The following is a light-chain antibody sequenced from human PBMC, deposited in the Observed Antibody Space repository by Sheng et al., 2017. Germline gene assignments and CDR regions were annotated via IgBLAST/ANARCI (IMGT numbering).Light chain of an antibody. CDR2: GAF. V-gene: IGKV3-20*01. CDR1: QSVNSNY. Sequence: EIVLTQSPGTQSLSPGERATLSCRASQSVNSNYLAWYQQKSGQAPRLLIYGAFSRATGTPDRFSGSGSGTDFTLTISRLEPEDFAVYYCQQYGSSPYTFGQGTKAGD. J-gene: IGKJ2*01. CDR3: QQYGSSPYT.